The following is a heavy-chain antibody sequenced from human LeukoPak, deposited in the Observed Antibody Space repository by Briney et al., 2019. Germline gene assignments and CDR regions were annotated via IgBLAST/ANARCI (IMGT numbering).Heavy chain of an antibody. D-gene: IGHD4-17*01. CDR1: GLTFSSYW. V-gene: IGHV3-74*01. Sequence: GGSLRLSCAASGLTFSSYWMHWVRQGPGKGLVWVSRINSDGSSTSYADSVKGRFTISRDNAKNTLYLQMNSLRAEDTAVYYCAGFYGDYYFDYWGQGTLVTVSS. J-gene: IGHJ4*02. CDR3: AGFYGDYYFDY. CDR2: INSDGSST.